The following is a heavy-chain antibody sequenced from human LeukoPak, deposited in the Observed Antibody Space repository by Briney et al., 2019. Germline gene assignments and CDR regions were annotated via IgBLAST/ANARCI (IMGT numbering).Heavy chain of an antibody. CDR1: GYTLTVYY. V-gene: IGHV1-2*06. D-gene: IGHD5-18*01. Sequence: ASVKVSCKASGYTLTVYYIHWVRQAPGQGLEWMGRINPNSGDTNFAQKFQGRVTMTRDTSISTAYMDLSGLRPDDTAVYYCAREGSGYTYGRGSYFDYWGHGIMVTVSS. CDR2: INPNSGDT. J-gene: IGHJ4*01. CDR3: AREGSGYTYGRGSYFDY.